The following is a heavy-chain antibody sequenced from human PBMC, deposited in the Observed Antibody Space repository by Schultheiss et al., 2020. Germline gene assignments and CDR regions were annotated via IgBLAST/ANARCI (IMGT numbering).Heavy chain of an antibody. Sequence: GSLRLSCAASGFTFSSFGMHWVRQATGKGLEWVSAIGTAGDTYYPGSVKGRFTISRENAKNSLYLQMNSLRAGDTAVYYCARDLLSTVTTTGYYYYYGMDVWGQGTTVTVSS. D-gene: IGHD4-17*01. CDR3: ARDLLSTVTTTGYYYYYGMDV. V-gene: IGHV3-13*01. J-gene: IGHJ6*02. CDR2: IGTAGDT. CDR1: GFTFSSFG.